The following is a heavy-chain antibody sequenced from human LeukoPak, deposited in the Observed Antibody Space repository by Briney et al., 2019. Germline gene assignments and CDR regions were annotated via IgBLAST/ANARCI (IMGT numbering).Heavy chain of an antibody. J-gene: IGHJ5*02. Sequence: PSEPLSLTCTVSGGSISSYYWSWIRQPAGKGLEWIGRIYTSGSTNYNPPLKSRVTMSVDTSKNQFSLKLSSVTAADTAVYYCAREGTSGTHLNWFDPWGQGTLVTVSS. V-gene: IGHV4-4*07. CDR2: IYTSGST. CDR3: AREGTSGTHLNWFDP. CDR1: GGSISSYY. D-gene: IGHD1-1*01.